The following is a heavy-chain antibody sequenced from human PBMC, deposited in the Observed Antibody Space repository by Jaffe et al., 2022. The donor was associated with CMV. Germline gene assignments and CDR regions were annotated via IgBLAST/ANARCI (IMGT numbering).Heavy chain of an antibody. V-gene: IGHV3-30*18. Sequence: QVQLVESGGGVVQPGRSLRLSCAASGFTFSSYGMHWVRQAPGKGLEWVAVISYDGSNKYYADSVKGRFTISRDNSKNTLYLQMNSLRAEDTAVYYCAKDLRLYYDPDYYYYGMDVWGQGTTVTVSS. CDR3: AKDLRLYYDPDYYYYGMDV. D-gene: IGHD3-3*01. CDR1: GFTFSSYG. CDR2: ISYDGSNK. J-gene: IGHJ6*02.